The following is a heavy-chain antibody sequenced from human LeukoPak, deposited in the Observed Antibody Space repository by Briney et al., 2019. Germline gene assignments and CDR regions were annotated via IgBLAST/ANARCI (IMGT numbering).Heavy chain of an antibody. D-gene: IGHD3-22*01. V-gene: IGHV3-30*02. CDR2: IRYDGSNK. Sequence: GGSLRLSCAASGFTFSSYGMHWVRQAPGKGLEWAAFIRYDGSNKYYADSVKGRFTISRDNSKNTLYLQMNSLRAEDTAVYYCANLDSSGYYDYFDYWGQGTLVTVSS. CDR1: GFTFSSYG. J-gene: IGHJ4*02. CDR3: ANLDSSGYYDYFDY.